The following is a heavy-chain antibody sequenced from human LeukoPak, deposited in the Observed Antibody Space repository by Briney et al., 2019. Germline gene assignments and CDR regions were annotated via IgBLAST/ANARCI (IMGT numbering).Heavy chain of an antibody. D-gene: IGHD5-18*01. CDR2: IWYDGSNK. CDR1: GFTFNNYG. J-gene: IGHJ4*01. Sequence: GRSLRLSCAASGFTFNNYGMHWVRQAPGTGLEWVAIIWYDGSNKYYTDSVKGRFTISRDNSKNTLYLQMNSLRAEDTAVYYCVRGEQGRGYSYGFDYWGQRTLVTVSS. V-gene: IGHV3-33*01. CDR3: VRGEQGRGYSYGFDY.